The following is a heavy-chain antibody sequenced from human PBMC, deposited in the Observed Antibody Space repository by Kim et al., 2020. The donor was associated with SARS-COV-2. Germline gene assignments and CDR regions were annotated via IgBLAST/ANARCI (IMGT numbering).Heavy chain of an antibody. CDR1: GYTFTSYD. CDR3: ARLEKDTFMIVVARLAFDI. J-gene: IGHJ3*02. V-gene: IGHV1-8*01. D-gene: IGHD3-22*01. CDR2: MNPNSGNT. Sequence: ASVKVSCKASGYTFTSYDINWVRQATGQGLEWMGWMNPNSGNTGYAQKFQGRVTMTRNTSISTAYMELSSLRSEDTAVYYCARLEKDTFMIVVARLAFDIWGQGTMVTVSS.